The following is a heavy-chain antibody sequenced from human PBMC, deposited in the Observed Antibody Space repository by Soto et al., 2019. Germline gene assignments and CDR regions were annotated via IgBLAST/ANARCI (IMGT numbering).Heavy chain of an antibody. V-gene: IGHV3-7*01. CDR2: TNQDGSEK. D-gene: IGHD3-10*01. CDR1: GFTLSDYW. J-gene: IGHJ5*02. CDR3: ARDRGWFDP. Sequence: VQLVESGGGLVQPGGSLRLSCAASGFTLSDYWMSWVRQAPGKGLEWVAKTNQDGSEKYYVDSVKGRFTISRVNAKNSLYLQMNSLRAEDTAIYYCARDRGWFDPWGQGILVTVSS.